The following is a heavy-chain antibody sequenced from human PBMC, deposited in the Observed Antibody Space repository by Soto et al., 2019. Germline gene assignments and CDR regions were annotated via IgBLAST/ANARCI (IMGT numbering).Heavy chain of an antibody. CDR2: INHSGGT. V-gene: IGHV4-34*01. D-gene: IGHD3-10*01. J-gene: IGHJ3*02. Sequence: SETLSLTCAVYGGSFSAYYWSWIRQPPGKWLEWIGEINHSGGTSYNPSLKSRVTISVDTSKSQFSLKLTSVTAADRAVYYCARDRGLDDAFDIWGQGTMVTVSS. CDR3: ARDRGLDDAFDI. CDR1: GGSFSAYY.